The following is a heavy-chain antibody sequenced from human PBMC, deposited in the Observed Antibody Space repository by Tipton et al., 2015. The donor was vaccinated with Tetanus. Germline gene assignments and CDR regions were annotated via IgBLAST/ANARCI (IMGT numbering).Heavy chain of an antibody. D-gene: IGHD2/OR15-2a*01. CDR1: GGSISDKKYY. Sequence: SGGSISDKKYYWGWIRQAPGKGLEWIASIYFEGSTYYSPSLKSRLAIDVDTSQNLFSLKLTSVTAADTAAYFCARHLYGYWFDPWGQGALVTVSS. V-gene: IGHV4-39*02. CDR2: IYFEGST. J-gene: IGHJ5*02. CDR3: ARHLYGYWFDP.